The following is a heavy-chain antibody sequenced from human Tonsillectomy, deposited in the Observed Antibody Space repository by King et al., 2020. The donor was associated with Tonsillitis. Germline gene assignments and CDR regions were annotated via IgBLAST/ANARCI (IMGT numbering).Heavy chain of an antibody. CDR3: AKGDAGGGEGYNFGIDY. J-gene: IGHJ4*02. CDR2: ISGSGGST. V-gene: IGHV3-23*01. Sequence: EVQLQESGGGLVQPGGSLRLSCAASGVTFSSYAMSWVRQAPGKGLEWVSAISGSGGSTYYADSVKGRFTISRDNSKNKLYLQMNSLRAEDTAVYYCAKGDAGGGEGYNFGIDYWGQGTLVTVSS. CDR1: GVTFSSYA. D-gene: IGHD5-24*01.